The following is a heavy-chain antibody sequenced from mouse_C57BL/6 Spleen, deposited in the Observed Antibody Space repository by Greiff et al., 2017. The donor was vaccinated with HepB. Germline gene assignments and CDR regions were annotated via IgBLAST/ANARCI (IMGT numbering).Heavy chain of an antibody. Sequence: VKLQQSGAELVKPGASVKISCKASGYTFTDYYINWVKQRPGQGLEWIGKIGPGSGSTYYNEKFKGKATLTADKSSSTAYMQLSSLTSEDSAVYFCASLIYYDYDGYFDVWGTGTTVTVSS. CDR1: GYTFTDYY. D-gene: IGHD2-4*01. J-gene: IGHJ1*03. CDR3: ASLIYYDYDGYFDV. V-gene: IGHV1-77*01. CDR2: IGPGSGST.